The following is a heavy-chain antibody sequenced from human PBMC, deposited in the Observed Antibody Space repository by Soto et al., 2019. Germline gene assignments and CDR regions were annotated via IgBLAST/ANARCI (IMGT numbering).Heavy chain of an antibody. CDR2: ISSTSSNT. V-gene: IGHV3-21*04. Sequence: PGGSLRLSCAASVFTFSSYSMNWVRQAPGKGLEWVSAISSTSSNTYYADSVKGRFTISRDNAKNTLYLQMNGLRVEDTAVYYCAKDRLAGNFDYWGQGTQVTVSS. CDR1: VFTFSSYS. J-gene: IGHJ4*02. CDR3: AKDRLAGNFDY.